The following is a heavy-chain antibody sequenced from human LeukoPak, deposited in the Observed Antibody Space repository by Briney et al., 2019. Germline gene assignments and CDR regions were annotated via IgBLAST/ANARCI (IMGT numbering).Heavy chain of an antibody. CDR2: IYYSGST. V-gene: IGHV4-39*01. J-gene: IGHJ4*02. CDR3: ASLARAGVGATDFDY. CDR1: GGSISSGSYY. D-gene: IGHD1-26*01. Sequence: SETLSLTCTVSGGSISSGSYYWGWIRQPPGKGLEWIVSIYYSGSTYYNPSLKSRVTISVDTSKNQFSPKLSSVTAADTAVYYCASLARAGVGATDFDYWGQGTLVTVSS.